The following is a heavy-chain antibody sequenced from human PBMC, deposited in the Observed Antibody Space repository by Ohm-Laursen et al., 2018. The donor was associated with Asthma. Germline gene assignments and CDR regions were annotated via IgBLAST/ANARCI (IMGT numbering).Heavy chain of an antibody. V-gene: IGHV4-31*03. J-gene: IGHJ4*02. D-gene: IGHD3-10*01. Sequence: SQTLSLTCTVSGDSISSGNYYWTWIRQHPGKGLEWIGNIHYSGSTIYNPSLESRLTISVDTSKNQFSLNLSSVTAADTALYYCARDGRLRGSFDYWGQGTLVTVSS. CDR3: ARDGRLRGSFDY. CDR1: GDSISSGNYY. CDR2: IHYSGST.